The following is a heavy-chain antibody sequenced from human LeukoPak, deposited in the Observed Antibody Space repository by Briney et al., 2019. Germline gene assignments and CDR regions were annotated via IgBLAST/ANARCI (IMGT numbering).Heavy chain of an antibody. CDR3: ARDHDILTGYLLDY. CDR2: INAGNGNT. CDR1: GYTFTSYA. D-gene: IGHD3-9*01. Sequence: ASVKVSCKASGYTFTSYAMHWVRQAPGQRLECMGWINAGNGNTKYSQKFQGRVTIARDTSASTAYMELSSLRSEDTAVYYCARDHDILTGYLLDYWGQGTLVTVSS. J-gene: IGHJ4*02. V-gene: IGHV1-3*01.